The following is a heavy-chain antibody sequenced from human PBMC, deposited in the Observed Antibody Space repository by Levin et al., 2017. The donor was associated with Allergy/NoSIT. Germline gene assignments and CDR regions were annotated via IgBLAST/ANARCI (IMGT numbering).Heavy chain of an antibody. D-gene: IGHD3-9*01. CDR2: INHSGST. CDR3: ARVPGVLTGTAYYYYYMDV. Sequence: SSETLSLTCAVYGGSFSGYYWAWIRQPPGRGLEWIGEINHSGSTSYNPSLKSRVTISIDTSKNQFSLRLTSVTAADTSVYYCARVPGVLTGTAYYYYYMDVWGKGTPVTVSS. J-gene: IGHJ6*03. V-gene: IGHV4-34*01. CDR1: GGSFSGYY.